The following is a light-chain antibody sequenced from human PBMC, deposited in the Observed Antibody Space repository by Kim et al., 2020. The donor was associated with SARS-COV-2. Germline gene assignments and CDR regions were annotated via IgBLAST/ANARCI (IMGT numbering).Light chain of an antibody. J-gene: IGKJ2*01. V-gene: IGKV3-15*01. Sequence: EIVMTQSLATLSVSPGERATLSCRASQSVRSHLAWYQQKPGQAPRLLIYEASTRATGIPARFSGSGSETEFTLTISSLQSEDFAVYYCQQYANWATFGQ. CDR1: QSVRSH. CDR2: EAS. CDR3: QQYANWAT.